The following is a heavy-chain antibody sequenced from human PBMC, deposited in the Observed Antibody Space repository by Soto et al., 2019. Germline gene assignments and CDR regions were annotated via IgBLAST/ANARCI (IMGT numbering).Heavy chain of an antibody. V-gene: IGHV3-15*07. CDR2: IKSKTDGGTT. CDR1: GFTFSNAW. D-gene: IGHD2-15*01. J-gene: IGHJ3*02. CDR3: TTGWGIVVVVAVLAFDI. Sequence: GGSLRLSFAASGFTFSNAWMNWVRQAPGKGLEWVGRIKSKTDGGTTDYAAPVKGRFTISRDDSKNTLYLQMNSLKTEDTAVYYCTTGWGIVVVVAVLAFDIWGQGTMVTVSS.